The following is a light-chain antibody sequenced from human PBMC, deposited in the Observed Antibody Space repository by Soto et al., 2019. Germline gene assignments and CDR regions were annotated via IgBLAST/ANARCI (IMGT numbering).Light chain of an antibody. V-gene: IGLV2-14*01. Sequence: SALTQPASLSGSPGQSITISCTGTSSDIGAYDYVSWFQQHPGKAPKLMISEVNNRPSGVSNRFSGSKSGNTAYLTISGLQVEGEAEYFCSSFTTTSTHVFGTGTKVTVL. CDR2: EVN. CDR3: SSFTTTSTHV. J-gene: IGLJ1*01. CDR1: SSDIGAYDY.